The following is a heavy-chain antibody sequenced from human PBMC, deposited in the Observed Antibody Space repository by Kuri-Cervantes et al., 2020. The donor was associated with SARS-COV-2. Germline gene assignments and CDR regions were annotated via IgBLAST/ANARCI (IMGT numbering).Heavy chain of an antibody. CDR3: ARQGTGYYGSGSYYYYYYGMDV. J-gene: IGHJ6*02. D-gene: IGHD3-10*01. V-gene: IGHV4-39*01. Sequence: GSLRLSCAASGFTFSEYFMTWIRQPPGKGLEWIGSIYYSGSTYYNPSLKSRVTISVDTSKNQFSLKLSSVTAADTAVYYCARQGTGYYGSGSYYYYYYGMDVWGQGTTVTVSS. CDR2: IYYSGST. CDR1: GFTFSEYF.